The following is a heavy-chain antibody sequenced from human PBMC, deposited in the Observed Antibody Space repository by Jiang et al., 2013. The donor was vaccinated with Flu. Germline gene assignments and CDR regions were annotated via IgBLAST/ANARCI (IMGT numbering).Heavy chain of an antibody. V-gene: IGHV1-3*01. CDR1: DTPSLTML. D-gene: IGHD2-2*01. CDR3: ASKDSDSGYCSSTSCYAMTYAFDI. CDR2: VNAGNGDT. Sequence: SGAEVKKPGASVKVPARLLDTPSLTMLPLGAPGPGQGLEWIGWVNAGNGDTKYSHKVSGQSHHYQGHTPRAQPYMELSSLRSEDTAVYYCASKDSDSGYCSSTSCYAMTYAFDIWGQGTMVTVSS. J-gene: IGHJ3*02.